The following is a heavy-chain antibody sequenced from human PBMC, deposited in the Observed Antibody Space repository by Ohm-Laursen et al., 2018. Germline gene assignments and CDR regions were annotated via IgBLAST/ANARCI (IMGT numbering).Heavy chain of an antibody. D-gene: IGHD3-16*02. CDR2: IYYSGST. Sequence: TLSLTCTVSGGSVSSGSYYWSWIRQPPGKGLEWIGYIYYSGSTNYNPSLKSRVTISVDTSKNQFSLKLSSVTAADTAVYYCARGFYDYVWGRYRQIDYWGQGTLVTVSS. J-gene: IGHJ4*02. CDR1: GGSVSSGSYY. V-gene: IGHV4-61*01. CDR3: ARGFYDYVWGRYRQIDY.